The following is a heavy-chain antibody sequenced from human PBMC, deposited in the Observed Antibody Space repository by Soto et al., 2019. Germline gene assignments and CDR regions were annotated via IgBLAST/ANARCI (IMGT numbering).Heavy chain of an antibody. V-gene: IGHV4-59*01. J-gene: IGHJ4*02. CDR2: VYYTGTT. CDR1: CGSICSYH. Sequence: SGTLSLACTFSCGSICSYHWICVRQPPGKGLEWIASVYYTGTTNYNPSLGSRFTVSIDAPGNRFSMEITSVTAADTAIYYCARDPVLTGMFDFWGQGTLVTVSS. CDR3: ARDPVLTGMFDF.